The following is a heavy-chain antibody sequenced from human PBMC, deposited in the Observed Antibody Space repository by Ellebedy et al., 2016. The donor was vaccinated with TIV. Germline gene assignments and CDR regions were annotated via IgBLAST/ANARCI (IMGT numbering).Heavy chain of an antibody. Sequence: GGSLRLSCAASGFTVSSKFMNWVRQAPGKGLEWISAISGGYGDTYYADSVKGRFTISRDISKNTLYLQMHSLRAEDTAVYYCARCRGSGWYGDQWGQGTLVTVSS. CDR2: ISGGYGDT. CDR1: GFTVSSKF. V-gene: IGHV3-23*01. CDR3: ARCRGSGWYGDQ. J-gene: IGHJ4*02. D-gene: IGHD6-19*01.